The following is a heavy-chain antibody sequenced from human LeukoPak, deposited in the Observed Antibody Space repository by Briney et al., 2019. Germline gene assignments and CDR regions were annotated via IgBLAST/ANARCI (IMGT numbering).Heavy chain of an antibody. CDR1: GGSISSGDYY. J-gene: IGHJ4*02. CDR3: ARFGGSGSYSDYFDY. CDR2: IYYSGST. V-gene: IGHV4-30-4*01. Sequence: SQTLSLTCTVSGGSISSGDYYWSWIRQPPGKGLEWIGYIYYSGSTYYNPSLKSRVTISVDTSKNQFSLKLSSVTAADTAVYYCARFGGSGSYSDYFDYWGQGTLVTVSS. D-gene: IGHD3-10*01.